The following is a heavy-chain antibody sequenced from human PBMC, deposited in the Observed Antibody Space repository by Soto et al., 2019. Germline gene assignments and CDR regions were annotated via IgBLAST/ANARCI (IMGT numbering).Heavy chain of an antibody. CDR3: ARSEAEGGLWYYYYGMDV. Sequence: QVQLVQSGAEVKKPGSSVKVSCKASGGTFSSYAISWVRQAPGQGLEWVGGIIPIFGTANYAQKFQGRVTITADESTSTAYMELSSLRSEDTAVYYCARSEAEGGLWYYYYGMDVWGQGTTVTVSS. D-gene: IGHD2-21*01. CDR2: IIPIFGTA. J-gene: IGHJ6*02. CDR1: GGTFSSYA. V-gene: IGHV1-69*01.